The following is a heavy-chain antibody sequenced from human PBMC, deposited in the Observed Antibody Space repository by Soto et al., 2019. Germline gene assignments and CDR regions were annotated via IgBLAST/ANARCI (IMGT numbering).Heavy chain of an antibody. J-gene: IGHJ5*01. CDR2: IYYSGST. V-gene: IGHV4-39*01. CDR3: ARHGRANYDYVWGSYRPSINWFDS. CDR1: GGSVSSGSYY. D-gene: IGHD3-16*02. Sequence: PSETLSLTCTVSGGSVSSGSYYWGWIRQPPGKGLEWIGSIYYSGSTDYNPSLKSRVTISVDTSKNQFSLKLNSVTATDTAVYHCARHGRANYDYVWGSYRPSINWFDSWGQGTLVTVSS.